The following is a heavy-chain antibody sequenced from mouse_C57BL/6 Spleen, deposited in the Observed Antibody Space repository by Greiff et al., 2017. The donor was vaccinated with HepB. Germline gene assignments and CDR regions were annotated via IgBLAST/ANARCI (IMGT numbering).Heavy chain of an antibody. CDR3: ARPIYYDYLYAMDY. V-gene: IGHV5-17*01. J-gene: IGHJ4*01. CDR1: GFTFSDYG. Sequence: EVKLVESGGGLVKPGGSLKLSCAASGFTFSDYGMHWVRQAPEKGLEWVAYISSGSSTIYYADTVKGRFTISRDNAKNTLFLQMTSLRSEDTAMYYCARPIYYDYLYAMDYWGQGTSVTVSS. D-gene: IGHD2-4*01. CDR2: ISSGSSTI.